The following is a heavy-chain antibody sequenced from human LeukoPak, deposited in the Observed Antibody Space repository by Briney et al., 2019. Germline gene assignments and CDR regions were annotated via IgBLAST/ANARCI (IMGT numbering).Heavy chain of an antibody. CDR1: GFTFSDYW. CDR2: IYSDVRRI. Sequence: PGGSLRLSCAASGFTFSDYWMHWVRQAPGKGLEWVARIYSDVRRIKYADSVKGRFTISRDNAKNTLYLQMNGLRVEDTAVYYCATSPVISRDWGQGTPVTVSS. J-gene: IGHJ4*02. D-gene: IGHD2-21*01. V-gene: IGHV3-74*01. CDR3: ATSPVISRD.